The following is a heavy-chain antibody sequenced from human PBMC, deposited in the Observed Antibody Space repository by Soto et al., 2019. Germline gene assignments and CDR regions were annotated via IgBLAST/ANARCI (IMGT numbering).Heavy chain of an antibody. V-gene: IGHV1-8*01. CDR1: GYTFTSYD. Sequence: ASVKVSCKASGYTFTSYDINWVRQATGQGLEWMGWMNPNSGNTGYAQKLQGRVTMTRNTSISTAYMELSSLRTEDTAVYYCARVSVESLDYWGQGTLVTVSS. CDR2: MNPNSGNT. J-gene: IGHJ4*02. CDR3: ARVSVESLDY.